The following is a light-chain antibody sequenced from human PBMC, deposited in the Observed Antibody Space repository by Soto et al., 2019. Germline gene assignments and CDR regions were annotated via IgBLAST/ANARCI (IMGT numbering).Light chain of an antibody. CDR1: SSNIGSNT. CDR2: SNN. CDR3: EAWDDSLNGVV. Sequence: QTVVTQPPSASGTPGQRVTISCSGSSSNIGSNTVNWYQQLPGTAPKLLIYSNNQRPSGVPDRFSGSKSGNSASLAISGLQSEDEADYYCEAWDDSLNGVVFGGGTQLTVL. J-gene: IGLJ2*01. V-gene: IGLV1-44*01.